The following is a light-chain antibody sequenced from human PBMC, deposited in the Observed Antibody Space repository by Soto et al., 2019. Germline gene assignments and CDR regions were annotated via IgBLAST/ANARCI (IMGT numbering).Light chain of an antibody. Sequence: EVVLTQSPATLSVSPGERATLSCRASESVNNKLGWYQQKPGQAPRLLIYRASTRATGIPARFSGSGSGTEFTLPISRLQSEDSAVYYCQQYNNWFPFTFGQGTRLEIK. CDR3: QQYNNWFPFT. J-gene: IGKJ5*01. CDR2: RAS. V-gene: IGKV3-15*01. CDR1: ESVNNK.